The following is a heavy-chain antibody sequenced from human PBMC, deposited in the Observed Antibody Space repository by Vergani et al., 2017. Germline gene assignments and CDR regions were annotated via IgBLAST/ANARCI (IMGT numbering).Heavy chain of an antibody. Sequence: EVQLVESGGGLVQPGRSLRLSCAASGFTFDDYAMHWVRQAPGKGLEWVSGISWNSGSIGYADSVKGRFTISRDNAKNSLYLQMNSLRAEDTAVYYCARDDYGDGGNWFDPWGQGTLVTVSS. CDR1: GFTFDDYA. V-gene: IGHV3-9*01. CDR2: ISWNSGSI. D-gene: IGHD4-17*01. CDR3: ARDDYGDGGNWFDP. J-gene: IGHJ5*02.